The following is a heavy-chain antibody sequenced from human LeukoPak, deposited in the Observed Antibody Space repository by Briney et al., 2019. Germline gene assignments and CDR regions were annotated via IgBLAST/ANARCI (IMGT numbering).Heavy chain of an antibody. CDR3: TTEYYYGSGSYSLFDY. Sequence: GGSLRLSCAASGFTFSNAWMSWVRQAPGKGLEWVSRIKSKTDGGTTDYAAPVKGTFTISRDDSKNTLYLQMNSLKTEDTAVYYCTTEYYYGSGSYSLFDYWGQGTPVTVSS. CDR2: IKSKTDGGTT. J-gene: IGHJ4*02. D-gene: IGHD3-10*01. CDR1: GFTFSNAW. V-gene: IGHV3-15*01.